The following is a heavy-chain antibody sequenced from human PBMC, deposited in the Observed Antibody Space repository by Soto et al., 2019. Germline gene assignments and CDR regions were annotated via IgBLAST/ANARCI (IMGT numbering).Heavy chain of an antibody. Sequence: GASVKVSCKASGYTFTSYDINWVRQATGQGLEWMGWMNPNSGNTGYAQKFQGRVTMTRNTSISTAYMELSSLRSEDTAVYYCARDQSNEYYYYYGMDVWGQGTTVTVSS. V-gene: IGHV1-8*01. CDR1: GYTFTSYD. J-gene: IGHJ6*02. CDR2: MNPNSGNT. CDR3: ARDQSNEYYYYYGMDV.